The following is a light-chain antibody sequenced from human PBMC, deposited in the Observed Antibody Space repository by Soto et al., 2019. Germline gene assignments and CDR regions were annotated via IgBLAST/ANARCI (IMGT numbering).Light chain of an antibody. CDR2: GAS. CDR3: QQYDNWPQGT. CDR1: QSVSAN. J-gene: IGKJ1*01. V-gene: IGKV3-15*01. Sequence: EIVMTQSPATLSVSPEERVTLSCRASQSVSANLSCYQQKPGQAPRLLVYGASTRATGIPARFSGGGSGTEFTLTISSLQSQDFSVYYCQQYDNWPQGTFGQGTKVEIK.